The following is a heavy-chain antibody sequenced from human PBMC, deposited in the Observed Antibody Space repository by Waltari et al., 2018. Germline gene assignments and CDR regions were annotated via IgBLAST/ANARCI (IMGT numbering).Heavy chain of an antibody. CDR3: AREWNYYDSRDY. J-gene: IGHJ4*02. V-gene: IGHV3-21*01. D-gene: IGHD3-22*01. Sequence: EVQLVESGGGLVKPGGSLRLSCAASGFTFSSYSMNWVRQAPGKGLEGVASSSSSSSYRYYADSGKGRFTISRDNAKNSLYLQMNSLRAEDTAVYYCAREWNYYDSRDYWGQGTLVTVSS. CDR1: GFTFSSYS. CDR2: SSSSSSYR.